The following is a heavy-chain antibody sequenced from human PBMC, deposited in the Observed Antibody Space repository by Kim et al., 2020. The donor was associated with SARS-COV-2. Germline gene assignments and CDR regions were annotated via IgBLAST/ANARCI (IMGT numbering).Heavy chain of an antibody. D-gene: IGHD3-9*01. CDR3: ARGADYDILTGYLGMDV. V-gene: IGHV4-34*01. J-gene: IGHJ6*02. Sequence: SETLSLTCAVYGGSFSGYYWSWIRQPPGKGLEWIGEINHSGSTNYNPSLKSRVTISVDTSKNQFSLKLSSVTAADTAEYYCARGADYDILTGYLGMDVWGQGTTVTVSS. CDR2: INHSGST. CDR1: GGSFSGYY.